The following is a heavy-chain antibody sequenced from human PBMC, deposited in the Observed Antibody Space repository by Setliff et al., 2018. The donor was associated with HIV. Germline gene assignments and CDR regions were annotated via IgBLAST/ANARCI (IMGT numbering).Heavy chain of an antibody. D-gene: IGHD1-1*01. CDR2: IKSEVDGGTA. J-gene: IGHJ4*02. CDR3: VNQLDT. V-gene: IGHV3-15*01. Sequence: ETLSLTCAVYGGSFSGYYWSWVRQAPGKGLEWVGRIKSEVDGGTADYAVSVKGRFTVSRDDSKEMLHLQMDSLKIDDTAIYYCVNQLDTWGQGTQVTVSS. CDR1: GGSFSGYY.